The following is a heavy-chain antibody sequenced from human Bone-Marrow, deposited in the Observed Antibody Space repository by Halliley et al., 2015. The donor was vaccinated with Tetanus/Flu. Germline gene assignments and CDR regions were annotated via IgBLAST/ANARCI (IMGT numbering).Heavy chain of an antibody. D-gene: IGHD3-22*01. J-gene: IGHJ4*02. Sequence: TLSLTCTVSGGSISSGGHYWSWIRQHPGKGLEWIGYIYYSGTTYYNKSLKSRITISVDTSKNQFSLKLSSVTAADTAVYYCARGLHYYDRGDYLDHWGQGTLVTVSS. CDR1: GGSISSGGHY. V-gene: IGHV4-31*03. CDR3: ARGLHYYDRGDYLDH. CDR2: IYYSGTT.